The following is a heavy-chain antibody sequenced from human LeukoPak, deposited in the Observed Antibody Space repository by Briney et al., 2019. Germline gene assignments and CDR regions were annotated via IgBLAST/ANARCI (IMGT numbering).Heavy chain of an antibody. CDR3: ARHYYDSTGYYYFDY. D-gene: IGHD3-22*01. CDR1: GGSITGSSYY. CDR2: MYYSGST. Sequence: SETLSLTCSVSGGSITGSSYYWGWIRQPPGKGLEWFGCMYYSGSTYYNPYLKGRVTISVDTSKNSFSLRFSSVTAADTSLYYCARHYYDSTGYYYFDYWGQGTLVTVSS. J-gene: IGHJ4*02. V-gene: IGHV4-39*01.